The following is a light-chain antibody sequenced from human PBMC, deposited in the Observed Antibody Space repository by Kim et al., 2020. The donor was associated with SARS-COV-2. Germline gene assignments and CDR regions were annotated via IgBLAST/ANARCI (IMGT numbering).Light chain of an antibody. V-gene: IGLV3-1*01. CDR2: QDS. CDR3: QAWDSSTAV. J-gene: IGLJ2*01. CDR1: KLGDKY. Sequence: VSPGQTASITCAGDKLGDKYACWYQQKPGQSPVLVIYQDSKRPSGIPERFSGSNSGNTATLTISGTQAMDEADYYCQAWDSSTAVFGGGTQLTVL.